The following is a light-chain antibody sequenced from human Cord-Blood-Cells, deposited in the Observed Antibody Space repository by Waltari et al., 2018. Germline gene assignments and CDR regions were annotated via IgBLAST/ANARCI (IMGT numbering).Light chain of an antibody. Sequence: QSALTQPASVSGSSGQSITIPCTGTSSDVCGHHYVSWYQQPPGNAPKLMFYDVSNRPSGLSNRFSGSKSCNTASLTTSARQAEDEADYYCSSYTSSSTVVFGGGTKLTVL. V-gene: IGLV2-14*01. CDR2: DVS. CDR3: SSYTSSSTVV. J-gene: IGLJ2*01. CDR1: SSDVCGHHY.